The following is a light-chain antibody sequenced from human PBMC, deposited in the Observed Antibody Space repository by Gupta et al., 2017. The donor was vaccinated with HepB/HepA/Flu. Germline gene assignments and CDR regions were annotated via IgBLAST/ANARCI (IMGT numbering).Light chain of an antibody. J-gene: IGKJ1*01. CDR3: MQALQTLRT. V-gene: IGKV2-28*01. CDR2: LGF. CDR1: QILLHSNGYNY. Sequence: DIVMTQSPLSLPVTPGEPASISCRSSQILLHSNGYNYLDWYLQKPGQFPQLPIYLGFNRASGAPDRLSCRGSGTXCTMKIXRVEAEDVGVYSCMQALQTLRTFGXGTKVEIK.